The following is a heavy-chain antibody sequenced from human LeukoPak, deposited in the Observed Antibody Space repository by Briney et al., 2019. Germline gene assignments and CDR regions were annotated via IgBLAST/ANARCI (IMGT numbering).Heavy chain of an antibody. CDR2: INPNSGGT. V-gene: IGHV1-2*02. Sequence: GASVKVSCKASGYTFTGYYMHWVRQAPGQGLEWMGWINPNSGGTNYAQKLQGRVTMTTDTSTSTAYMELRSLRSDDTAVYYCAITRVVPAAEDYYYYYGMDVWGQGTTVTVSS. J-gene: IGHJ6*02. CDR3: AITRVVPAAEDYYYYYGMDV. CDR1: GYTFTGYY. D-gene: IGHD2-2*01.